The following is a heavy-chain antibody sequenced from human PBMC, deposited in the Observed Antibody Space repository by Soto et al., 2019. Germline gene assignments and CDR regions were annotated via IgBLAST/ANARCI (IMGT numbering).Heavy chain of an antibody. V-gene: IGHV3-23*01. D-gene: IGHD2-2*01. J-gene: IGHJ6*02. CDR1: GFTFSSYA. CDR2: ISGSGGRT. CDR3: AKDLISSTSGNYGMDV. Sequence: EVQLLESGGGLVQPGGSLRLSCAASGFTFSSYAMSWVRQAPGKGLEWVSAISGSGGRTYYADSVKGRFTISRDNSKNTLYLQMNSLRAEDTAVYYCAKDLISSTSGNYGMDVWGQGTTVTVSS.